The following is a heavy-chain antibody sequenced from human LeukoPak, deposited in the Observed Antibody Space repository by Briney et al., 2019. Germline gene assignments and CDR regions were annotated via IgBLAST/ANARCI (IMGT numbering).Heavy chain of an antibody. Sequence: SQTLSLTCTVSGGSISSGGYYWSWIRQHPGKGLEWIGYIYYSGSTYYNPSLKSRVTISVDTSKNQFSLKLSSVTAADTAVYYCARDRSHGHEDYYYGMDVWGQGTTVTVSS. CDR2: IYYSGST. J-gene: IGHJ6*02. CDR1: GGSISSGGYY. D-gene: IGHD5-24*01. V-gene: IGHV4-31*03. CDR3: ARDRSHGHEDYYYGMDV.